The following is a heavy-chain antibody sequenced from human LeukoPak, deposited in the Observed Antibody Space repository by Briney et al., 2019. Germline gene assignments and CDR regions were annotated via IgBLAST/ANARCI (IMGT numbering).Heavy chain of an antibody. J-gene: IGHJ4*02. D-gene: IGHD7-27*01. CDR1: RFTFSNYW. V-gene: IGHV3-23*01. CDR2: ITTSDGNT. CDR3: AKDGGLWVSAHWGDS. Sequence: PGGSLRLSCAASRFTFSNYWVSWVRQAPGKGLEWVSTITTSDGNTYYADPVKGRFTVSRDNSKNTLYLQMNGLRAEDTAVYYCAKDGGLWVSAHWGDSWGRGTLVTVSS.